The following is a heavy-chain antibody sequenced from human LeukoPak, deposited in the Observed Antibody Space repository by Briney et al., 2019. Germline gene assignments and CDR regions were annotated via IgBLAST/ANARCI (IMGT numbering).Heavy chain of an antibody. CDR3: ARSLYYDILTGNFDY. CDR1: GFTFSSYA. J-gene: IGHJ4*02. D-gene: IGHD3-9*01. CDR2: ISYDGSNK. Sequence: GRSLRLSGAASGFTFSSYAMHWVRQAPGKGLEGVAVISYDGSNKYYADSVKGRFTISRDNSKNTLYLQMNSLRAEDTAVYYCARSLYYDILTGNFDYWGQGTLVTVSS. V-gene: IGHV3-30*04.